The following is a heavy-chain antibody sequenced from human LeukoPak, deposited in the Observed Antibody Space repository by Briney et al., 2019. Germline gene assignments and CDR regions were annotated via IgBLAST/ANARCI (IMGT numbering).Heavy chain of an antibody. D-gene: IGHD1-1*01. CDR2: IYSDGSI. CDR3: ARDRRRLRGMNGDGDAFDI. CDR1: GFSVGGNY. J-gene: IGHJ3*02. Sequence: PGGSLRLSCAASGFSVGGNYISWVRQAPGKGLEWVSMIYSDGSIFHADSAKGRFTMSRDNSRNTLDLQMNSLRVEDTAVYFCARDRRRLRGMNGDGDAFDIWGQGTMVTVSS. V-gene: IGHV3-53*01.